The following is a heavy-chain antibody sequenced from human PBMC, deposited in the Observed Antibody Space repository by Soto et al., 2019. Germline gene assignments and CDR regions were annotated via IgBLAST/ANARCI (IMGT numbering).Heavy chain of an antibody. CDR3: ATGYDSSGYGLRVDAFDI. CDR2: IIPIFGTA. D-gene: IGHD3-22*01. J-gene: IGHJ3*02. V-gene: IGHV1-69*13. Sequence: GASVKVSCKASGGTFSSYAISWVRQAPGQGLEWMGGIIPIFGTANYAQKFQGRVTITADESTSTAYMEQSSLRSEDTAVYYCATGYDSSGYGLRVDAFDIWVQGTMVTVSS. CDR1: GGTFSSYA.